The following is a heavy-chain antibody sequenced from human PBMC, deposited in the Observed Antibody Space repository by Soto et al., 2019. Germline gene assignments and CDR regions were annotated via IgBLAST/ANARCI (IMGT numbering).Heavy chain of an antibody. CDR3: AREKGYYGSGSYSLVYYFDY. J-gene: IGHJ4*02. Sequence: PSETLSLTCAVYGGSFSGYYWSWIRQPPGKGLEWIGEINHSGSTNYNPSLKSRVTISVDTSKNQFSLKLSSVTAADTAVYYCAREKGYYGSGSYSLVYYFDYWGQGTLVTVSS. V-gene: IGHV4-34*01. D-gene: IGHD3-10*01. CDR2: INHSGST. CDR1: GGSFSGYY.